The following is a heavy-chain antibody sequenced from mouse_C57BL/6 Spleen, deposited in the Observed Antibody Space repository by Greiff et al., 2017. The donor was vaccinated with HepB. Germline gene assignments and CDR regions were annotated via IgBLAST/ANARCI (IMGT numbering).Heavy chain of an antibody. CDR1: GYTFTSYW. V-gene: IGHV1-69*01. CDR2: IDPSDSYT. Sequence: QVQLQQPGAELVMPGASVKLSCKASGYTFTSYWMHWVKQRPGQGLEWIGEIDPSDSYTNYNQKFKGKSTLTEDKSSSTAYMQLSSLKSEDTAVYYGARSGPVVAYYFDYWGQGTTLTVSS. CDR3: ARSGPVVAYYFDY. D-gene: IGHD1-1*01. J-gene: IGHJ2*01.